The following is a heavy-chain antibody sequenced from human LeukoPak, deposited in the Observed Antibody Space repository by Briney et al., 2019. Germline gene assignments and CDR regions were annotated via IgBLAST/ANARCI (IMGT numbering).Heavy chain of an antibody. CDR1: GFTFSSYA. V-gene: IGHV3-7*01. CDR3: AKGLEWYYDSSGYRN. Sequence: PGGSLRLSCTTSGFTFSSYAMSWVRQAPGKGLEWVANIKQDGSEKYYVDSVKGRFTISRDNAKNSLYLQMNSLRAEDTAVYYCAKGLEWYYDSSGYRNWGQGTLVTVSS. D-gene: IGHD3-22*01. CDR2: IKQDGSEK. J-gene: IGHJ4*02.